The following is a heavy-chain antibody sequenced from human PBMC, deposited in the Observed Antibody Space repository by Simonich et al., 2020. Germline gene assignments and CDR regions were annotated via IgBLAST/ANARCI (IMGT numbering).Heavy chain of an antibody. CDR1: GFTFSSYW. CDR3: ACLGTGDAFDI. J-gene: IGHJ3*02. CDR2: IKQDGSEK. Sequence: EVQLVESGGGLVQPGGSLRLSCAASGFTFSSYWMSWVRQAPGKGLEGVANIKQDGSEKYNVDSVKGRFTISRDNAKNSLYLQMNSLRAEDTAVYYCACLGTGDAFDIWGQGTMVTVSS. D-gene: IGHD3-9*01. V-gene: IGHV3-7*01.